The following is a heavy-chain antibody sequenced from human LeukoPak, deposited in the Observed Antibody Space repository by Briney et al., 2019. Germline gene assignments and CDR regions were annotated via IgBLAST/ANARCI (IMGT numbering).Heavy chain of an antibody. D-gene: IGHD6-19*01. CDR3: ARSRLGSRKKAEAGRGTSHDAFDI. J-gene: IGHJ3*02. V-gene: IGHV3-21*01. CDR2: ISSSSSYI. CDR1: GFTFSSYS. Sequence: MSGGSLRLSCAASGFTFSSYSMNWVRQAPGKGLEWVSSISSSSSYIYYADSVKGRFTISRDNAKNSLYLQMNSLRAEDTAVYYCARSRLGSRKKAEAGRGTSHDAFDIWGQGTMVTVSS.